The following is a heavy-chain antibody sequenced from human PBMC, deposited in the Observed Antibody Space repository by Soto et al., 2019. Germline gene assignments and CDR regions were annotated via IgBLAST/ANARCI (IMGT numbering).Heavy chain of an antibody. Sequence: QVQLVESGGDVVQPGTSLRLSCEASGFTFNSFGMHWVRQAPGKGLEWVAVIWHDGTKKSYVDSVKGRFTISRDNSKDTLYPQMNNLRAEDTAVYYCARTGLQIVQATSYYYGLDVWGQGTTVTVSS. CDR1: GFTFNSFG. CDR2: IWHDGTKK. V-gene: IGHV3-33*01. J-gene: IGHJ6*02. D-gene: IGHD2-8*01. CDR3: ARTGLQIVQATSYYYGLDV.